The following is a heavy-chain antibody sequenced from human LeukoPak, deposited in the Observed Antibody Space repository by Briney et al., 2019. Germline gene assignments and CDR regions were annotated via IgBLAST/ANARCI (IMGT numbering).Heavy chain of an antibody. V-gene: IGHV4-31*03. CDR2: IYYSGST. CDR1: GGSISSGGYY. Sequence: PSETLSLTCTVSGGSISSGGYYWSWIRQHPGKGLEWIGYIYYSGSTYYNPSLKSRVTISVDTSKNQFSLKLSSVTAADTAVYYCARSSTGGGWYGGEVDYWGQGTLVTVSS. CDR3: ARSSTGGGWYGGEVDY. D-gene: IGHD6-19*01. J-gene: IGHJ4*02.